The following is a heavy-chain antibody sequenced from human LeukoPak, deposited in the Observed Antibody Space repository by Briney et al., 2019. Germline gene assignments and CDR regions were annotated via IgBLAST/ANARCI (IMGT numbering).Heavy chain of an antibody. CDR1: GFTFSSYS. Sequence: GGSLRLSCAASGFTFSSYSMNWVRQAPGKGLEWVSYISSSSSTIYYADSVKGRFTISRDNAKNSLYLQMNSLRAEDTAVYYCASGRSYYYYYMDVWGKGTTVTVSS. CDR2: ISSSSSTI. V-gene: IGHV3-48*01. CDR3: ASGRSYYYYYMDV. J-gene: IGHJ6*03.